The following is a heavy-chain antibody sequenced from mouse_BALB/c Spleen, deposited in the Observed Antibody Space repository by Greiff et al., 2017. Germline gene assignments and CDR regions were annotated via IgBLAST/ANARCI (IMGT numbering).Heavy chain of an antibody. Sequence: DVMLVESGGGLVKPGGSLKLSCAASGFTFSSYAMSWVRQTPEKRLEWVASISSGGSTYYPDSVKGRFTISRDNARNILYLQMSSLRSEDTAMYYCARGPGSSPFAYWGQGTLVTVSA. CDR3: ARGPGSSPFAY. D-gene: IGHD1-1*01. V-gene: IGHV5-6-5*01. CDR2: ISSGGST. J-gene: IGHJ3*01. CDR1: GFTFSSYA.